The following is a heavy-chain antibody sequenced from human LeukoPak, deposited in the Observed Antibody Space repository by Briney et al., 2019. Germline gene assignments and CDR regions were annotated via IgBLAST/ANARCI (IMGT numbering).Heavy chain of an antibody. V-gene: IGHV4-61*01. J-gene: IGHJ4*02. CDR1: GDSVSSASYY. Sequence: SETLSLTCTVSGDSVSSASYYWSWIRQPPGKGLEWIAYVYYTGSTNYNPSLKSRVTTSIDTSKNRFSLKVSSVTAADTAVYYCARTQYCSSTSCYFGYFDYWGQGTLVTVSS. CDR2: VYYTGST. CDR3: ARTQYCSSTSCYFGYFDY. D-gene: IGHD2-2*01.